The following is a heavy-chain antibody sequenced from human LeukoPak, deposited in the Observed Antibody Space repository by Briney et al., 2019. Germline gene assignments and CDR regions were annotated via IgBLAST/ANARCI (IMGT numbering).Heavy chain of an antibody. J-gene: IGHJ4*02. CDR2: FFYSGNT. Sequence: SETLSLTCTVSGGSVSSSGYYWGWIRQPPGKGLEWIGTFFYSGNTYYKPSLKSRVTISVDTSKNQFSLQLTSVTAADTAVYYCARLTAATGYFDYWGQGTLVTVSS. V-gene: IGHV4-39*01. CDR3: ARLTAATGYFDY. D-gene: IGHD6-13*01. CDR1: GGSVSSSGYY.